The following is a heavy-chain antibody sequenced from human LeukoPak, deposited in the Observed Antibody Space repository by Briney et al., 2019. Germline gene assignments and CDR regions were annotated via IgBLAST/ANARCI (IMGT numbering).Heavy chain of an antibody. V-gene: IGHV2-5*02. J-gene: IGHJ4*02. CDR1: GFSLSTSGVG. D-gene: IGHD3-22*01. Sequence: SGPTLVKPTQTLTLTCTFSGFSLSTSGVGVGWIRQPPGKALEWLALIFWDDDKRFSPSLKGRLTITKDTSKNQVVLTMTNVDPVDTGTYYCAHRRGYGGSGYAFDFWGQGTLVTVSS. CDR3: AHRRGYGGSGYAFDF. CDR2: IFWDDDK.